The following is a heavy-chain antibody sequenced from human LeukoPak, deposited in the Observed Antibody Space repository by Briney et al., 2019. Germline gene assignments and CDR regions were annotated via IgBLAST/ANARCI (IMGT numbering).Heavy chain of an antibody. CDR1: GGSISSYY. CDR3: ARSGGNSGAFDI. Sequence: SETLSLTCTVSGGSISSYYWSWIRQPPGKGLEWIGYIYHSGSTNYNPSLKSRVTISVDTSKNQFSLKLSSVTAADTAVYYCARSGGNSGAFDIWGQGTMVTVSS. D-gene: IGHD4-23*01. V-gene: IGHV4-59*01. J-gene: IGHJ3*02. CDR2: IYHSGST.